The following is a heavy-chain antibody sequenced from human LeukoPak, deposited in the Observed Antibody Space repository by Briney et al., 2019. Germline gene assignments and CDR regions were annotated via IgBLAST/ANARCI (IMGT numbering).Heavy chain of an antibody. CDR2: INHSGST. CDR1: GGSFSGYY. J-gene: IGHJ4*02. D-gene: IGHD6-13*01. Sequence: PSETQSLTCAVYGGSFSGYYWSWIRQPPGKGLEWIGEINHSGSTNYNPSLKSRVTISVDTSKNQFSLKLSSVTAADTAVYYCAGGRSRKYSSSFDYWGQGTLVTVSS. V-gene: IGHV4-34*01. CDR3: AGGRSRKYSSSFDY.